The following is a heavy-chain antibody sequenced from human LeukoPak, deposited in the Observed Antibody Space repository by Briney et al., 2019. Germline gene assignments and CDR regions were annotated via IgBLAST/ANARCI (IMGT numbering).Heavy chain of an antibody. CDR1: GGTFSSYA. CDR2: SIPIFGTA. J-gene: IGHJ1*01. Sequence: SVRVSCKASGGTFSSYAISWVRQAPGQGLEWMGRSIPIFGTANYAQKFQGRVTITTDESTSTAYMELSSLRSEDTAVYYCARTYYYGSGSYRGAEYFQHWGQGTLVTVSS. CDR3: ARTYYYGSGSYRGAEYFQH. V-gene: IGHV1-69*05. D-gene: IGHD3-10*01.